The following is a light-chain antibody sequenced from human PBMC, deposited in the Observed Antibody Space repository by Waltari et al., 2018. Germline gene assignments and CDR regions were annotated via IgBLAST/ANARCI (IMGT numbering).Light chain of an antibody. CDR2: GAS. V-gene: IGKV3-20*01. J-gene: IGKJ2*01. Sequence: EIVLTQSPDTLSFSPGETATLSCRASELVSRSYIAWYQQKRGQAPRLLIYGASSRATGIPDRFSGSGSGTDFTLTINRLEPEDFAVYYCQLYGSSPRYTFGQGTKLEIK. CDR3: QLYGSSPRYT. CDR1: ELVSRSY.